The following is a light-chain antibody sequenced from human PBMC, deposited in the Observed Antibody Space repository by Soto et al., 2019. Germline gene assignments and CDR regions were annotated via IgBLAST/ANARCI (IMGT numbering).Light chain of an antibody. Sequence: QPVLTQSPSASASLGASVKLTCTLSSGHSSYAIAWHQQQPEKGPRYLMKLNSDGSHSKGDGIPDRFSGSSSGAERYLTTSSLQSEDEADYYCQTWGTGTVVVGGGTKLTVL. CDR2: LNSDGSH. V-gene: IGLV4-69*01. CDR3: QTWGTGTVV. J-gene: IGLJ2*01. CDR1: SGHSSYA.